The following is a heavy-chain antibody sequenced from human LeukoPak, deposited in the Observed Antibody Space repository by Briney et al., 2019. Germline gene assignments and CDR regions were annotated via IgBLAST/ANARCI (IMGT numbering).Heavy chain of an antibody. Sequence: GRSLRLSCAASGFTFSSYAMHWVRQAPGKGLEWVAVISYDGSNKYYADSVKGRFTISRDNSKNTLYLQMNSLRAEDTAVYYCARDRPLVTALFDYWGQGTLVTVSS. D-gene: IGHD2-21*02. CDR2: ISYDGSNK. CDR3: ARDRPLVTALFDY. J-gene: IGHJ4*02. CDR1: GFTFSSYA. V-gene: IGHV3-30-3*01.